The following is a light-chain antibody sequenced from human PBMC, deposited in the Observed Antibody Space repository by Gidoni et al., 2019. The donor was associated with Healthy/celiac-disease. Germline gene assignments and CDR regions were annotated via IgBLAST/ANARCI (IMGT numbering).Light chain of an antibody. CDR3: AAWDDSLSGHVV. CDR2: RHN. CDR1: SSNIGSNY. V-gene: IGLV1-47*01. Sequence: QSVLTQPPSASGTPGQRVTISCSGSSSNIGSNYVYWYQQLPGTAPKLLIYRHNQRPSGVPDRFSGSKSGTSASLAISGLLSEDEADYYCAAWDDSLSGHVVFGGGTKLTVL. J-gene: IGLJ2*01.